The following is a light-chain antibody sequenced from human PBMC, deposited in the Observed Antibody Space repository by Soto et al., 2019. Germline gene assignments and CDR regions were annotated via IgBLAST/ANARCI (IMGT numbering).Light chain of an antibody. CDR2: EVS. CDR3: SSFAGNNNLV. Sequence: QSALTQPPSASGSPGQSVTISCTGTSSDVGGYNYVSWYQQHPGKAPKLMISEVSKRPSGVPDRFSGSKSGNTASLTVSGLQAEDEADYYCSSFAGNNNLVFGGGTKHIVL. V-gene: IGLV2-8*01. CDR1: SSDVGGYNY. J-gene: IGLJ2*01.